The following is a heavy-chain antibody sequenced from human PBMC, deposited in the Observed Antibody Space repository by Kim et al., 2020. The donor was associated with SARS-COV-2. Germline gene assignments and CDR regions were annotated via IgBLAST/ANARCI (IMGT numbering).Heavy chain of an antibody. D-gene: IGHD2-15*01. CDR3: AKDGPPGCSGGSCYSEDY. V-gene: IGHV3-23*01. CDR1: GFTFSSYA. Sequence: GGSLRLSCAASGFTFSSYAMSWVRQAPGKGLEWVSAISGSGRNTYYADSVKGRFTISRDNSKNTLYLQMNSLRAEDTAVYYCAKDGPPGCSGGSCYSEDYWGLGTLVTVSS. J-gene: IGHJ4*02. CDR2: ISGSGRNT.